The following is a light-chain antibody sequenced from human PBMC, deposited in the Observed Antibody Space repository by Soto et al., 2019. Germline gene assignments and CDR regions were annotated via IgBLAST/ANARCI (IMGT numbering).Light chain of an antibody. V-gene: IGKV1-39*01. J-gene: IGKJ1*01. CDR3: QQSYSTPQT. CDR1: ASISSY. Sequence: DIRMTQSPSSLSASAGDRVTITCRASASISSYLNWYQQKPGKAPKLLIYAASSLQSGVPSRFSGSGSGTDFTLTISSLQPEDFATYYCQQSYSTPQTFGQGTKVDI. CDR2: AAS.